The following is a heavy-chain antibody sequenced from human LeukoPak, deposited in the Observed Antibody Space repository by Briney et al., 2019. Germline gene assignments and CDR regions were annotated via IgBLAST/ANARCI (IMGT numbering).Heavy chain of an antibody. CDR1: GYTFTGYY. D-gene: IGHD2-15*01. Sequence: ASVKVSCKASGYTFTGYYMRWVRQAPGQGLEWMGWINPNSGGTNYAQKFQGRVTMTRDTSISTAYMELSRLRSDDTAVYYCARSQDIVVVVAATYYFDYWGQGTLVTVSS. V-gene: IGHV1-2*02. J-gene: IGHJ4*02. CDR3: ARSQDIVVVVAATYYFDY. CDR2: INPNSGGT.